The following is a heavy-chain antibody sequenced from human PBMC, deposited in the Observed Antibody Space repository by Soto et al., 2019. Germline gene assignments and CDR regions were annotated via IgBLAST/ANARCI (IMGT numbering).Heavy chain of an antibody. D-gene: IGHD3-3*01. J-gene: IGHJ4*02. V-gene: IGHV3-21*01. CDR3: ARDEFWSGRYYFDY. Sequence: EVQLVESGGGLVKPGGSLRLSCAASGFTFSSYSMNWVRQAPGKGLEWVSSISSSSSYIYYADSVKGRFTISRDNAKNSLYLQMNSLRAEDTAVYYCARDEFWSGRYYFDYWGQGTLVTVSS. CDR2: ISSSSSYI. CDR1: GFTFSSYS.